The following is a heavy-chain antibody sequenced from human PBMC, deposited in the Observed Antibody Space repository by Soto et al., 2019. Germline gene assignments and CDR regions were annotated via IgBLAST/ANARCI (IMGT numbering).Heavy chain of an antibody. CDR1: GFTFSNAW. CDR2: IKSKTDGGTT. CDR3: TTDVDGYYGSGSYYRVGPFDY. J-gene: IGHJ4*02. Sequence: GGSLRLSCAASGFTFSNAWMNWVRQAPGKGLEWVGRIKSKTDGGTTDYAAPVKGRFTISRDDSKNTLYLQLNSLKTEDTAVYYCTTDVDGYYGSGSYYRVGPFDYWGQGTLVTVSS. V-gene: IGHV3-15*07. D-gene: IGHD3-10*01.